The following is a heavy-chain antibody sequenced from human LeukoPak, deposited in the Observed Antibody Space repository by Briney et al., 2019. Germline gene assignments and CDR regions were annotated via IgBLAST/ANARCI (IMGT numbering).Heavy chain of an antibody. V-gene: IGHV1-18*01. CDR1: GYTFTSYG. CDR3: ARDPPDH. CDR2: ISGYNGNT. J-gene: IGHJ4*02. Sequence: ASVKVSCKTSGYTFTSYGISWVRQAPGQGLEWMGWISGYNGNTNYAQKFQGRVTITADKSTRTMYMELSSLRSEDTAVYYCARDPPDHWGQGTLVTVSS.